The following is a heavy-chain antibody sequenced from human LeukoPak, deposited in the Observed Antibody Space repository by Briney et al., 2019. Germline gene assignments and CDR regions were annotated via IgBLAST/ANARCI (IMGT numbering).Heavy chain of an antibody. D-gene: IGHD1-26*01. V-gene: IGHV4-34*01. CDR1: GGSFNDYY. CDR3: ARDWGYRVGAGGYFDY. Sequence: PSETLSLTCALYGGSFNDYYWSWIRQTPGKGLEWIGKINHSGSTNYNPSLKSRVSLSVDTSKNQFPLKLSSVTAADTAVYYCARDWGYRVGAGGYFDYWGQGTLVTVSS. J-gene: IGHJ4*02. CDR2: INHSGST.